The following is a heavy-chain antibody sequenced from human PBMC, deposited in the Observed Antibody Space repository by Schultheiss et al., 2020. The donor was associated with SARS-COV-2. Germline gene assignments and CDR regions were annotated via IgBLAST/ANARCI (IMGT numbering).Heavy chain of an antibody. CDR1: GFTFSSYD. CDR2: ISGSGGST. D-gene: IGHD4-23*01. V-gene: IGHV3-23*01. Sequence: GGSLRLSCAASGFTFSSYDMHWVRQAPGKGLEWVSAISGSGGSTYYADSVKGRFTISRDNSKNTLYLQMNSLRAEDTAVYYCARGPNDYGGPMAFDIWGQGTMVTVSS. CDR3: ARGPNDYGGPMAFDI. J-gene: IGHJ3*02.